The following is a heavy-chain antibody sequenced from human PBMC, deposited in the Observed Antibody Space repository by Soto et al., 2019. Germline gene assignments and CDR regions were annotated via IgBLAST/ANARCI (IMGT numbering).Heavy chain of an antibody. CDR3: ARAQISSWGPNAFDY. D-gene: IGHD3-16*01. CDR2: INHSGST. J-gene: IGHJ4*02. Sequence: SETLSLTCAVSGGSFSGYYWSWIRQPPGKGLEWIGEINHSGSTNYNPSLKSRVTISVDTSKNQFSLKLSSVTAADTAVYYCARAQISSWGPNAFDYWGEGTLVTVSS. V-gene: IGHV4-34*01. CDR1: GGSFSGYY.